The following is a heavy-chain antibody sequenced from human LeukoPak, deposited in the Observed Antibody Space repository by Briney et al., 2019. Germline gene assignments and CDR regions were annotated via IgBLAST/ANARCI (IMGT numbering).Heavy chain of an antibody. V-gene: IGHV3-74*01. Sequence: PGGSLRLSCAASGFTFSSYWMHWVRQAPGKGLVWVSRIDTDGSSTNYADSVKGRFTISRDNAKNTLYLQMNSLRAEDTAVYYYVSTPDDYGDYGDYGDWGQGTLVTVSS. CDR1: GFTFSSYW. D-gene: IGHD4-17*01. J-gene: IGHJ4*02. CDR2: IDTDGSST. CDR3: VSTPDDYGDYGDYGD.